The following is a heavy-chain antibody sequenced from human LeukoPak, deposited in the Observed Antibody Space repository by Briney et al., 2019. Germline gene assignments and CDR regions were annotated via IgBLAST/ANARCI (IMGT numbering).Heavy chain of an antibody. CDR3: ARVVTRYYYYYGMDV. CDR2: INPNSGGT. D-gene: IGHD5-18*01. J-gene: IGHJ6*02. CDR1: GYTFTGYY. Sequence: ASVKVSCKASGYTFTGYYMHWVRQAPGQGLEWMVWINPNSGGTNYAQKFQGRVAMTRDTSISTAYMELSRLRSDDTAVYYCARVVTRYYYYYGMDVWGQGTTVTVSS. V-gene: IGHV1-2*02.